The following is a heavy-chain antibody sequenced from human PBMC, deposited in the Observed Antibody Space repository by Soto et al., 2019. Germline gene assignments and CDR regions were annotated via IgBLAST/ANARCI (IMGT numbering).Heavy chain of an antibody. J-gene: IGHJ4*02. V-gene: IGHV4-39*01. CDR2: IYYSGST. D-gene: IGHD6-13*01. Sequence: QLQLQESGPGLVKPSETLSLTCTVSGGSISSSSYYWGWIRQPPGKGLEWIGSIYYSGSTYYNPSPKVRVPISVDPAKHRFSRKLGSVTAADTAFHYCARQIAAAEDYWGQGTLVTVSS. CDR1: GGSISSSSYY. CDR3: ARQIAAAEDY.